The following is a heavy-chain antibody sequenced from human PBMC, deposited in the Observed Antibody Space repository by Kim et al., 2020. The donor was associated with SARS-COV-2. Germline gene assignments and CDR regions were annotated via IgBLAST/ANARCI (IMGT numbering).Heavy chain of an antibody. V-gene: IGHV3-7*03. CDR3: ARDVAFIAAAGTY. D-gene: IGHD6-13*01. J-gene: IGHJ4*02. Sequence: YVKSVKGRITISKDNAKNTLYLQMNSLRAEDTAVYYFARDVAFIAAAGTYWGQGTMVTVSS.